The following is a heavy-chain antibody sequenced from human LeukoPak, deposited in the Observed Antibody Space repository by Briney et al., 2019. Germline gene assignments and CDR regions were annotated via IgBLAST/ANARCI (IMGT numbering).Heavy chain of an antibody. D-gene: IGHD6-13*01. V-gene: IGHV3-53*01. J-gene: IGHJ4*02. CDR1: GFTVSSNY. CDR2: IYSGGST. Sequence: PGGSLRLSCAASGFTVSSNYMSWVRQAPGKGLEWVSVIYSGGSTYYADSVKGRFTISRDNSKNTLYLQMNSLRAEDTAVYYCAKVPSAYSSSWPSQVYWGQGTLVTVSS. CDR3: AKVPSAYSSSWPSQVY.